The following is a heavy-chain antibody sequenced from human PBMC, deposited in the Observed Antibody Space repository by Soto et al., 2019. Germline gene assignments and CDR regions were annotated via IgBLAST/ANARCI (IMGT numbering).Heavy chain of an antibody. CDR1: GFTFSSYA. J-gene: IGHJ4*02. D-gene: IGHD2-15*01. Sequence: GGSLRLSCAASGFTFSSYAMSWVRQAPGKGLEWVSAISGSGGSTYYADSVKGRFTISRDNSKNTLYLQMNSLRAEDTAVYYCAKDDDDCSGGSCYSAFDYWGQGTLVTVSS. V-gene: IGHV3-23*01. CDR2: ISGSGGST. CDR3: AKDDDDCSGGSCYSAFDY.